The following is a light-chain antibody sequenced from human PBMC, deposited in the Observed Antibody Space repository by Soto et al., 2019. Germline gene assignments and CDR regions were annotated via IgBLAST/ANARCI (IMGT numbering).Light chain of an antibody. CDR1: QSVSSY. V-gene: IGKV3-20*01. CDR3: QQYGNSLT. CDR2: DAS. J-gene: IGKJ5*01. Sequence: ETVLTQSPGTLPLSPGERATLSCRASQSVSSYLAWYQQKPGQAPRLLIYDASNRATGIPARFSGSGSGTDFTLTISRLEPEDFAVYYCQQYGNSLTFGQGTRLEIK.